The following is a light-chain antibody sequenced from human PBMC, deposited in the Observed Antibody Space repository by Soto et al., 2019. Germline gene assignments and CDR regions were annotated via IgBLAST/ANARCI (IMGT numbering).Light chain of an antibody. CDR1: QSISSW. J-gene: IGKJ1*01. CDR3: QQYNSYWT. CDR2: DAS. V-gene: IGKV1-5*01. Sequence: DIQMTQSPSTLSASVGDIGTITCRASQSISSWLAWYQQKPGKAPKLLIYDASSSESGVPSRFSGSGSGTEFTLTISSLQPDDFATYYCQQYNSYWTFGQGTKVDIK.